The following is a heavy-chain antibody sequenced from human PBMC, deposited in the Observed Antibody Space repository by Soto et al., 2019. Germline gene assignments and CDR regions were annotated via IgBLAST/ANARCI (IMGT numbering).Heavy chain of an antibody. CDR3: ARSVAVPGAHIDY. D-gene: IGHD6-19*01. CDR1: GGSISSGGYS. Sequence: SETLSLTCAVSGGSISSGGYSWSWIRQPPGKGLEWIGYIYHSGSTYYNPSLKSRVTISVDRSKNQFSLRLSSVTAADTAVYFCARSVAVPGAHIDYWGQGTQVTVSS. V-gene: IGHV4-30-2*02. CDR2: IYHSGST. J-gene: IGHJ4*02.